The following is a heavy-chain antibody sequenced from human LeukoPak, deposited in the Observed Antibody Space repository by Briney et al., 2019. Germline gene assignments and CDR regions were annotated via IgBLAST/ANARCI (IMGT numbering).Heavy chain of an antibody. Sequence: PGGSLRLSCAASGFIFSTYGMHWVRQAPGKGLEWVAFIRYDGSNKYYADSVKGRFTISRGNSQNTLYLQMNSLRIEDTAVYYCAKIGVKQLLDWFDPWGQGTLVTVSS. CDR1: GFIFSTYG. CDR2: IRYDGSNK. J-gene: IGHJ5*02. D-gene: IGHD6-19*01. CDR3: AKIGVKQLLDWFDP. V-gene: IGHV3-30*02.